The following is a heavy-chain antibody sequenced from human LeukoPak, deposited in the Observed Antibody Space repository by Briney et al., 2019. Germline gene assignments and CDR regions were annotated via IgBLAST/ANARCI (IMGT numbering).Heavy chain of an antibody. CDR2: IGPTGSDR. CDR1: GLTFSTSG. J-gene: IGHJ4*02. D-gene: IGHD1-14*01. CDR3: ATETNGRHYDY. Sequence: KPGGSLRLSCTASGLTFSTSGFNWVRQAPGKGLEWVASIGPTGSDRYHADSIKGRFTISRDNANNFLYLQMNSLRAENTAVYYCATETNGRHYDYWGQGTLLTVSS. V-gene: IGHV3-21*06.